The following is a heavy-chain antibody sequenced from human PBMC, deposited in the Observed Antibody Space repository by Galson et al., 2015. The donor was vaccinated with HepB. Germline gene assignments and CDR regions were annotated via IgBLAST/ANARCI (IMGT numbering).Heavy chain of an antibody. CDR2: ISGSGGST. Sequence: SLRLSCAASGFTFSSYAMSWVRQAPGKGLEWVSAISGSGGSTYYADSVKGRFTISRDNSKNTLYLQMNSLRAEDTAVYYCATGYSSGWYFFDYWGQGTLVTVSS. D-gene: IGHD6-19*01. CDR1: GFTFSSYA. CDR3: ATGYSSGWYFFDY. J-gene: IGHJ4*02. V-gene: IGHV3-23*01.